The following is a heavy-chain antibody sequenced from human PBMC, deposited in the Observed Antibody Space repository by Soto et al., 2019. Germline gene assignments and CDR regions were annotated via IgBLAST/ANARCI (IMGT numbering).Heavy chain of an antibody. D-gene: IGHD6-13*01. CDR3: ARGTPSSSWYGGAPTYYYGMDV. V-gene: IGHV4-34*01. CDR1: GGSFSGYY. J-gene: IGHJ6*02. Sequence: QVQLQQWGAGLLKPSETLSLTCAVYGGSFSGYYWSWIRQPPGKGLEWIGEINHSGSTNYNPSLKSRVTISVDTSKNQFSLKLSSVTAADTAVYYCARGTPSSSWYGGAPTYYYGMDVWGQGTTVTVSS. CDR2: INHSGST.